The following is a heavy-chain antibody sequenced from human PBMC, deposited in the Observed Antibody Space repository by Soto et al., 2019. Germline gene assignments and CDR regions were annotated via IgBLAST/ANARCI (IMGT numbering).Heavy chain of an antibody. D-gene: IGHD6-19*01. V-gene: IGHV3-30-3*01. CDR2: ISNDGGKK. J-gene: IGHJ4*02. Sequence: QVQLVQSGGAVVQPGGSLGLSCAASGFSFSTYAMHWVRQAPGKGLEWVAVISNDGGKKYFGDSVKGRFTISRDNSKNTVYLQMNSLRDEDTAVYYCARSIAVAGLDYWGQGTQVIVS. CDR1: GFSFSTYA. CDR3: ARSIAVAGLDY.